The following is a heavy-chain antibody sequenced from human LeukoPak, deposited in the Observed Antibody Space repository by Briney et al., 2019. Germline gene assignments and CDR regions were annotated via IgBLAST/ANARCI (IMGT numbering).Heavy chain of an antibody. CDR3: AKGDSNYDYVWGSYLTLFDY. V-gene: IGHV3-9*01. CDR2: ISWNSGSI. D-gene: IGHD3-16*01. Sequence: GGSLRLSCAASGFTFDDYAMHWVLQAPGKGLEWVSGISWNSGSIGYADSVKGRFTISRDNAKNSLYLQMNSLRAEDTALYYCAKGDSNYDYVWGSYLTLFDYWGQGTLVTVSS. J-gene: IGHJ4*02. CDR1: GFTFDDYA.